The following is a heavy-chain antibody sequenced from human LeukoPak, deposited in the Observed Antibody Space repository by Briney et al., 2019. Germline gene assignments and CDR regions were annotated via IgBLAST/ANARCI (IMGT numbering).Heavy chain of an antibody. V-gene: IGHV3-74*01. Sequence: TGGSLRLSCTASGFTFSGFWMYWVRQVPGKGLVSVSRINTDGSSTSYADSVKGRFTISRDSAKNTLYLQMNSLRAEDTALYYCVRDSSASYWGQGTLVTVSS. CDR2: INTDGSST. J-gene: IGHJ4*02. CDR1: GFTFSGFW. CDR3: VRDSSASY. D-gene: IGHD3-22*01.